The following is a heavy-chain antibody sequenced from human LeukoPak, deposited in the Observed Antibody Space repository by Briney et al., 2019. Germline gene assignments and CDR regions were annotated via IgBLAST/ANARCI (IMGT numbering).Heavy chain of an antibody. J-gene: IGHJ4*02. Sequence: GGSLRLSCAASGFTFSNYEMNWVRQAPGKGLEWVSYISSSGSTVYYAASVKGRFTISRDNAKNSLYLQMNSLRAEDTALCYCARSDAVAGTVGGDFWGQGTLVTVSS. CDR3: ARSDAVAGTVGGDF. D-gene: IGHD6-19*01. CDR2: ISSSGSTV. CDR1: GFTFSNYE. V-gene: IGHV3-48*03.